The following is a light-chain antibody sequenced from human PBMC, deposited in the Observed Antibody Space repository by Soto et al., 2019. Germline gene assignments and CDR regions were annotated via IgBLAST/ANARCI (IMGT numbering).Light chain of an antibody. J-gene: IGKJ4*01. CDR1: QSVSSN. V-gene: IGKV3-15*01. Sequence: EIVMTHSPATLCVSPGGGPTLSCRASQSVSSNLAWYQQKTGQAPRILIYGESTRATGIPDRFSGSGSGTDFNLTISRLQPEDFATYYCQKANSFPLTCGGGTKVDIK. CDR2: GES. CDR3: QKANSFPLT.